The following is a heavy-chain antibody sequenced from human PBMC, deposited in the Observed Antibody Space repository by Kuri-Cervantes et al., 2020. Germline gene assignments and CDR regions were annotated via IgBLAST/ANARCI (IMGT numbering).Heavy chain of an antibody. CDR1: GFTFSSYS. CDR2: ISSSSSYI. CDR3: ARDRSGSLDY. Sequence: GESLKISCAASGFTFSSYSMNWVRQAPGKGLEWVSSISSSSSYIYYADSVKGRFTISRDNAKNSLYLQMNGLRAEDTAVYYCARDRSGSLDYWGQGTLVTVSS. V-gene: IGHV3-21*01. D-gene: IGHD1-26*01. J-gene: IGHJ4*02.